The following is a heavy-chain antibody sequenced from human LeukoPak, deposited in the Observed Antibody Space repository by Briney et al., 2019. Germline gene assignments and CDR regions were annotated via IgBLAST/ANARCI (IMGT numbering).Heavy chain of an antibody. CDR1: GGSISGYH. CDR2: IYYSGSS. CDR3: ARVPRSYYYYYYMDV. Sequence: SETLSLTCNVSGGSISGYHWSWIRQPPGKGLEWLGYIYYSGSSNYNPSLKSRVTMSADTSKNQFSLRLSSVTAADTAVYYCARVPRSYYYYYYMDVWGKGTTVTVSS. V-gene: IGHV4-59*01. J-gene: IGHJ6*03.